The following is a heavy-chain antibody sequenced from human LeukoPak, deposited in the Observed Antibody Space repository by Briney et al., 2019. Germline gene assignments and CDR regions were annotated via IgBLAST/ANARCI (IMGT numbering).Heavy chain of an antibody. Sequence: ASVKVSCKASGYIFTGYYMHWVRQAPGQGLEWMGWINPNSGGTNYAQKFQGRVTMTRDTSISTAYMELSRLRSDDTAVYYCARAIRPKSSDAFDIWGQGTMVTVSS. CDR2: INPNSGGT. CDR3: ARAIRPKSSDAFDI. D-gene: IGHD5-12*01. V-gene: IGHV1-2*02. CDR1: GYIFTGYY. J-gene: IGHJ3*02.